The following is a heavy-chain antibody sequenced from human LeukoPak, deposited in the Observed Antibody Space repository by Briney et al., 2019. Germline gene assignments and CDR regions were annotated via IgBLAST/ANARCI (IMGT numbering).Heavy chain of an antibody. D-gene: IGHD3-9*01. V-gene: IGHV4-59*01. J-gene: IGHJ6*03. CDR2: IYYSGST. CDR3: AGLYFPPYYYYMDV. CDR1: GGSISSYY. Sequence: NPSETLSLTCTVSGGSISSYYWSWIRQPPGKGLEWIGYIYYSGSTNYNPSLKSRVTISVDTSKNQFSLKLSSVTAADTAVYYCAGLYFPPYYYYMDVWGKGTTVTISS.